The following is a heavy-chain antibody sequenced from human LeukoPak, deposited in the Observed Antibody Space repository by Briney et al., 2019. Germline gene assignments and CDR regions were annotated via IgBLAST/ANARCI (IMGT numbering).Heavy chain of an antibody. D-gene: IGHD1-26*01. CDR1: GXSISGYY. J-gene: IGHJ4*02. CDR3: ARGKGVGVNPLDY. V-gene: IGHV4-59*01. Sequence: SETLSLTWTVSGXSISGYYWSWIRQPPGKGLEWIGYIYYSGGTNYNPSLKSRVTISVDTSKNQFSLKLTSVTAADTAVYYCARGKGVGVNPLDYWGQGTLVTVSS. CDR2: IYYSGGT.